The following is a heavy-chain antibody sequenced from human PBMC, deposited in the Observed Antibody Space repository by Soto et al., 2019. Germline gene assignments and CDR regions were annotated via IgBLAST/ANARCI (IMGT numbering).Heavy chain of an antibody. J-gene: IGHJ6*02. Sequence: QVQLVESGGGVVQPGRSLRLSCAASGFTFSSYGMHWVRQAPGKGLEWVAVIWYDGSNKYYADSVKGRFTISRDNSKNTLYLQMNSLRAEDTAVYYCARDPDSGYDYLGYYYYGMDVWGQGTTVTVSS. CDR2: IWYDGSNK. D-gene: IGHD5-12*01. CDR1: GFTFSSYG. CDR3: ARDPDSGYDYLGYYYYGMDV. V-gene: IGHV3-33*01.